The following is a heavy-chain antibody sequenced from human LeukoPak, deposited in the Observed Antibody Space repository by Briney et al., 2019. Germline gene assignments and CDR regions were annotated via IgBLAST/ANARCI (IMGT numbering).Heavy chain of an antibody. CDR1: GSTFSSYA. V-gene: IGHV3-30-3*01. Sequence: PGRSLRLSCAASGSTFSSYAMHWVRQAPGKGLEWVAVISYDGSNKYYADSVKGRSTISRDNSKNTLYLQMNSLRAEDTAVYYCARDTRGDYYFDYWGQGTLVTVSS. D-gene: IGHD2-21*02. J-gene: IGHJ4*02. CDR2: ISYDGSNK. CDR3: ARDTRGDYYFDY.